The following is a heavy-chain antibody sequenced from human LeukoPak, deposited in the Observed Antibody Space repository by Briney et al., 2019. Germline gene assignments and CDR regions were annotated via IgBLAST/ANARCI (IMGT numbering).Heavy chain of an antibody. Sequence: ASVKVSCKVSGYTLTELSMHWVRQAPGKGLEWMGGFDPEDGETIYAQKFQGRVTMTEDTSTDTAYMELSSLRSEDTAVYYCAREIYSGSYRQPYGAFDIWGQGTMVTVSS. J-gene: IGHJ3*02. V-gene: IGHV1-24*01. CDR1: GYTLTELS. D-gene: IGHD1-26*01. CDR2: FDPEDGET. CDR3: AREIYSGSYRQPYGAFDI.